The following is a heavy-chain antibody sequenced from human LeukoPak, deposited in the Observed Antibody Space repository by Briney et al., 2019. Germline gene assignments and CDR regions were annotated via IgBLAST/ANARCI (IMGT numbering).Heavy chain of an antibody. Sequence: GGSLRLSCAASGFTFSSYSMNWVRQAPGKGLEWVSSISSSSSYIYYADSVKGRFTISRDNAKNSLYLQMNSLRAEDTAVYYCARDHTRVVVTATDAFDIWGQGTMVTVSS. CDR3: ARDHTRVVVTATDAFDI. CDR1: GFTFSSYS. J-gene: IGHJ3*02. D-gene: IGHD2-21*02. V-gene: IGHV3-21*01. CDR2: ISSSSSYI.